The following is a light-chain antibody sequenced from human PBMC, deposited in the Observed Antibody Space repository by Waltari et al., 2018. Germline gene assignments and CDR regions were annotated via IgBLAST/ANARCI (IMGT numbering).Light chain of an antibody. Sequence: DFVMTQSPASLAVSLAERATINCKSSQTIVSSPTNRNYLAWYQQRPGQPPKLLIYWASVRASGVPDRFSGSGSGTDFTLTISSLQPEDVAVYYCQQYITTLTFGGGTKVEIK. CDR1: QTIVSSPTNRNY. J-gene: IGKJ4*01. CDR2: WAS. CDR3: QQYITTLT. V-gene: IGKV4-1*01.